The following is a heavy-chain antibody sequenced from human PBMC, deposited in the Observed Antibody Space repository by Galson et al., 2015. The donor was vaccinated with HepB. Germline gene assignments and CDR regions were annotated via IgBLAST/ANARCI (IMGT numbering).Heavy chain of an antibody. Sequence: LRLSCAASGFTFSKYDMHWVRQPPGKSPEWVSVLEPAGETYYTGSVKGRFTISRDDANNILSLQMNNLSVGDTAVYYFARATMFHGGPDSWGQGTLVTVSS. J-gene: IGHJ5*02. V-gene: IGHV3-13*01. D-gene: IGHD3-10*02. CDR2: LEPAGET. CDR1: GFTFSKYD. CDR3: ARATMFHGGPDS.